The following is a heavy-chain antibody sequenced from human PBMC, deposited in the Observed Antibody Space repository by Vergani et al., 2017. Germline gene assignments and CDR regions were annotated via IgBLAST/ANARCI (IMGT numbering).Heavy chain of an antibody. CDR1: GFIFQNYT. CDR2: ISNDGRHT. CDR3: ARDRATVVTNWFDP. J-gene: IGHJ5*02. V-gene: IGHV3-30*04. Sequence: QVNLVGSGGGVVQPGRSLRLSCATYGFIFQNYTMHWVRQAPGKGLEWVALISNDGRHTYYADSVRGRFSISRDNSKNTLYLQMNSLRTEDTAVYYCARDRATVVTNWFDPWGQGTLVTVSS. D-gene: IGHD4-23*01.